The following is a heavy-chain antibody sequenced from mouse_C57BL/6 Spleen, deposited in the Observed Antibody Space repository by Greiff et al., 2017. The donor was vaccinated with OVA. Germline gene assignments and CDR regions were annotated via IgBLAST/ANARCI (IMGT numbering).Heavy chain of an antibody. V-gene: IGHV1-9*01. CDR3: ARRSHYYGSSYWYFDV. Sequence: VQLVESGAELMKPGASVKLSCKTTGYTFTGYWVEWVKQRPGHGLEWLGEILPGSGITNYNEQFKGKATFTADTTSNTAYMQLSSLTTEDSAIYYCARRSHYYGSSYWYFDVWGTGTTVTVSS. CDR1: GYTFTGYW. D-gene: IGHD1-1*01. CDR2: ILPGSGIT. J-gene: IGHJ1*03.